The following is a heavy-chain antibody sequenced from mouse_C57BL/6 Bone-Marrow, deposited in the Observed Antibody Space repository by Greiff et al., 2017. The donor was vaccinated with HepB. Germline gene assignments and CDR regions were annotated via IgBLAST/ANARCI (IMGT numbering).Heavy chain of an antibody. CDR2: INPYNGGT. Sequence: EVQLQQSGPVLVKPGASVKMSCKASGYTFTDYYMNWVKQSHGKSLEWIGVINPYNGGTSYNQKFKGKATLTVDKSSSTAYMELNSLTSEDSAVYYCARSDWGQGDYFDYWGQGTTLTVSS. CDR3: ARSDWGQGDYFDY. CDR1: GYTFTDYY. V-gene: IGHV1-19*01. D-gene: IGHD3-3*01. J-gene: IGHJ2*01.